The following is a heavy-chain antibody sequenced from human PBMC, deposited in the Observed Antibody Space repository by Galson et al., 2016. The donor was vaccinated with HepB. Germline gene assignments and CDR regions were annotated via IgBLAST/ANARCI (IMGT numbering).Heavy chain of an antibody. CDR2: IYHSGST. Sequence: SETLSLTCAVSGGSIRSNVWWTWVRQPPGKGLEWIGGIYHSGSTSYHPSLKSRVSMAVDISKNQFSLELTSVTAADTAVFYCASRDHTFFHHWGQGTRFTVSS. CDR1: GGSIRSNVW. J-gene: IGHJ1*01. D-gene: IGHD1-14*01. CDR3: ASRDHTFFHH. V-gene: IGHV4-4*02.